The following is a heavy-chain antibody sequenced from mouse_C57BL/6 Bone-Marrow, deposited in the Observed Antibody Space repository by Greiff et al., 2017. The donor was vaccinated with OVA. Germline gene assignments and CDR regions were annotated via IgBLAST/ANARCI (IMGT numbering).Heavy chain of an antibody. V-gene: IGHV1-53*01. CDR3: ARPVYYDYDEGYAMDY. J-gene: IGHJ4*01. D-gene: IGHD2-4*01. Sequence: QVQLQQPGTELVKPGASVKLSCKASGYTFTSYWMHWVKQRPGQGLEWIGNINPSNGGTNYNEKFKSKATLTVNKPSSKAYMQLSSLTSEDSAVSDCARPVYYDYDEGYAMDYWGQGTSVTVSS. CDR1: GYTFTSYW. CDR2: INPSNGGT.